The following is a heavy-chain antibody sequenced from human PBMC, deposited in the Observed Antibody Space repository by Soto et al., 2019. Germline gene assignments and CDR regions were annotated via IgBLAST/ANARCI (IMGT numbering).Heavy chain of an antibody. D-gene: IGHD2-15*01. Sequence: QVQLVQSGAEVKKPGASVKVSCKASGYTFTSYGISWVRQAPGQGLEWMGWISAYNGNTNYAQKLQGRVTMTTDTSTSTAYMELRSLRSDDTAVYYCAIDGWSGCSGGSCYSPEDNWFDPWGQGTLVTVSS. V-gene: IGHV1-18*01. CDR1: GYTFTSYG. CDR3: AIDGWSGCSGGSCYSPEDNWFDP. J-gene: IGHJ5*02. CDR2: ISAYNGNT.